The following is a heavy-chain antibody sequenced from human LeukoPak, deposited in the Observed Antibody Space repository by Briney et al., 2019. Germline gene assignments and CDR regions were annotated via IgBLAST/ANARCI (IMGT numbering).Heavy chain of an antibody. Sequence: GGSLRLSCAASGFTFSSYGMHWVRQAPGKGLEWVAVIWYDGSNKYYADSVKGRFTISRDNSKNTLYLQMNSLRAEDTAVYYCAQGNDFWSGYFDYWGQGTLVTVSS. J-gene: IGHJ4*02. D-gene: IGHD3-3*01. V-gene: IGHV3-30*02. CDR2: IWYDGSNK. CDR3: AQGNDFWSGYFDY. CDR1: GFTFSSYG.